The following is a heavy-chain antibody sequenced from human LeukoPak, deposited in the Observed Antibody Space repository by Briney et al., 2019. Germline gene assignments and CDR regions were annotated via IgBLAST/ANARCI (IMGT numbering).Heavy chain of an antibody. CDR1: GFTFSSYA. CDR2: ISYDGSNK. CDR3: ARAILEPESGSNDY. V-gene: IGHV3-30-3*01. D-gene: IGHD1-26*01. J-gene: IGHJ4*02. Sequence: PGRSLRLSCAASGFTFSSYAMHWVRQAPGKGLEWVAVISYDGSNKYYADSVKGRFTISRDNSKNTLYLQMNSLRAEDTAVYYCARAILEPESGSNDYWGQGTLVTVSS.